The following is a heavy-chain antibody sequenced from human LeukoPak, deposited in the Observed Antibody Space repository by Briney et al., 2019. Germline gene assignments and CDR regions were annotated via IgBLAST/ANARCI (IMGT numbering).Heavy chain of an antibody. CDR2: IIPILGTA. CDR3: ARDNTKWLVRLDYYMDV. CDR1: GGTFSSYA. D-gene: IGHD6-19*01. Sequence: ASVKFSCKASGGTFSSYALSWVRQAPGQGLEWMGGIIPILGTANYAQKFQGRVTITADESTSTAYMEPSSLRSEDTAVYYCARDNTKWLVRLDYYMDVWGKGTTVTVSS. J-gene: IGHJ6*03. V-gene: IGHV1-69*13.